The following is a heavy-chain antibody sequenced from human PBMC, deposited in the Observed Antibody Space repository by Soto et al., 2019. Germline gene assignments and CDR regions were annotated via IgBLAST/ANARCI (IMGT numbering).Heavy chain of an antibody. J-gene: IGHJ5*02. CDR2: ISYDGSNK. V-gene: IGHV3-30-3*01. D-gene: IGHD2-2*01. Sequence: PVGSLRLSCAASGFTFSSYAMHWVRQAPGKGLEWVAVISYDGSNKYYADSVKGRFTISRDNSKNTLYLQMNSLRAEDAAVYYCAAVYCSSTSCYFLSWFDPWGQGTLVTVSS. CDR1: GFTFSSYA. CDR3: AAVYCSSTSCYFLSWFDP.